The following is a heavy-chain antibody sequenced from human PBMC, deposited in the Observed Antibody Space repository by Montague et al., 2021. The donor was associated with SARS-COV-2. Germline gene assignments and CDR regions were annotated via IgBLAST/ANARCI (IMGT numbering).Heavy chain of an antibody. V-gene: IGHV4-39*01. Sequence: SETLSLTCSVPGGSISTTNFYWGWVRQPPGRGLEWIGSVFYRGSTYYNPSLKSRVAISVDTSKNQFFLSLDSVTAADTALYFCAWIPVSGSGGFYYCDAWSQGTLVTVSS. D-gene: IGHD3-10*01. J-gene: IGHJ4*02. CDR2: VFYRGST. CDR1: GGSISTTNFY. CDR3: AWIPVSGSGGFYYCDA.